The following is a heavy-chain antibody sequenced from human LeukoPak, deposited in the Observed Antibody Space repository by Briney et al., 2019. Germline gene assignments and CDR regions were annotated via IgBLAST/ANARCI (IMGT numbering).Heavy chain of an antibody. V-gene: IGHV3-23*01. CDR2: ISGSGGST. CDR1: GFTFSSYA. J-gene: IGHJ4*02. D-gene: IGHD2-2*01. CDR3: AKDLQPYCSSTSCYSSFDY. Sequence: PGGSLRLSCAASGFTFSSYAMSWVRQAPGKGLEWVSAISGSGGSTYYADSVKGRFTISRDNSKNTLYLQMNSLRAEDTAVYYCAKDLQPYCSSTSCYSSFDYWGQGTLVTVSS.